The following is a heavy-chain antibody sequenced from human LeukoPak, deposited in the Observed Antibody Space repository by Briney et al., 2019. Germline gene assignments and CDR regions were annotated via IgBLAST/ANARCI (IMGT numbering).Heavy chain of an antibody. V-gene: IGHV4-59*01. Sequence: PSETLSLTCTVSGGSISSYYWIWIRQPPGKGLEWIGYFYYRGRTNYNPSLKSRVTISVDTSKNQFSLKLSSVTAADTAVYYCARVLGCSTTSCYAAYIDSWGQGTLVTVSS. D-gene: IGHD2-2*01. CDR3: ARVLGCSTTSCYAAYIDS. J-gene: IGHJ4*02. CDR1: GGSISSYY. CDR2: FYYRGRT.